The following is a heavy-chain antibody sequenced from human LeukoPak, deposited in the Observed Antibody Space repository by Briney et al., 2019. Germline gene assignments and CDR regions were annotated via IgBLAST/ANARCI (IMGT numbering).Heavy chain of an antibody. Sequence: ASPKLSCKASGYTFTSYGISWVRQAPGQGLEWMGWITAYNGNTNYAQNLQGRVTITTYTSTSTAYMELRSLRSDDTAVYYCARAVDSSPCGDVWGQGTTVTVSS. CDR2: ITAYNGNT. CDR1: GYTFTSYG. CDR3: ARAVDSSPCGDV. D-gene: IGHD5-12*01. J-gene: IGHJ6*02. V-gene: IGHV1-18*01.